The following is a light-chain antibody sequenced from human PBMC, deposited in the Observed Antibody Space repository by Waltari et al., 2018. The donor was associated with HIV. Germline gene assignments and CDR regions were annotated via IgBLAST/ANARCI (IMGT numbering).Light chain of an antibody. CDR3: SSYAGRRVYV. V-gene: IGLV2-8*01. J-gene: IGLJ1*01. Sequence: QSALSQPPSASGFPGQSVTISCSGTSSDIGLYKFVSWYQYHPGKAPQVVIYEVNKRPSGVPDRFSGSKSGNTASLTVSGLQPEDEAEYFCSSYAGRRVYVFGNGTTVTVL. CDR1: SSDIGLYKF. CDR2: EVN.